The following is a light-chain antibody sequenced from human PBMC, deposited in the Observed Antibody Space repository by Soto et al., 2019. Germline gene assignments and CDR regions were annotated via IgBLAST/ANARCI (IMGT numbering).Light chain of an antibody. Sequence: EVLLTQSPATLSVSPGESVTLSCRASQSINTFLAWYQQKPGQAPRLLIYDASSRAAGVPARFSGRGSGTDFTLTINSLEPEDFATYYCQKHDGVPLFGPGTKVEIK. J-gene: IGKJ3*01. V-gene: IGKV3-11*01. CDR1: QSINTF. CDR3: QKHDGVPL. CDR2: DAS.